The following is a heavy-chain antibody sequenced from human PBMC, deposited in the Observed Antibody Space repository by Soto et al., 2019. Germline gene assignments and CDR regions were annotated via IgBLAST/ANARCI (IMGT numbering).Heavy chain of an antibody. Sequence: SETLSLTCTVSGDSVSKYYWNWIRQPAGKGLEWIGRIHSTRSPNYNPSLKSRVTMSVDTSKNQFSLKLNLTSVTAADTAVYYCARSPAYGDYANLDTWGQGXLVTVSS. D-gene: IGHD4-17*01. V-gene: IGHV4-4*07. CDR2: IHSTRSP. CDR1: GDSVSKYY. CDR3: ARSPAYGDYANLDT. J-gene: IGHJ5*02.